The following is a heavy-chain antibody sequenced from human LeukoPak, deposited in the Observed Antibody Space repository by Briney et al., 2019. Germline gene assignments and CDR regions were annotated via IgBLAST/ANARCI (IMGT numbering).Heavy chain of an antibody. V-gene: IGHV4-34*01. J-gene: IGHJ6*02. Sequence: SETLSLTCAVYGGSFSGYYWSWIRQPPGKGLEWIGEVNHSGSTNYNPSLKSRVTISVDTSKNQFSLKLSSVTAADTAVYYCARGSIVVVPAAKYYYYYGMDVWGQGTTVTASS. CDR2: VNHSGST. D-gene: IGHD2-2*01. CDR3: ARGSIVVVPAAKYYYYYGMDV. CDR1: GGSFSGYY.